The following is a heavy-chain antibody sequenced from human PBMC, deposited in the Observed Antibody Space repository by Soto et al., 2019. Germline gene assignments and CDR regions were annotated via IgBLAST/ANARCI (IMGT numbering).Heavy chain of an antibody. Sequence: QVQLVQSGAEAKKPGASVKVSCKASGYTFTSYYMHWVRQAPGQGLEWMGIISPSGGSTTYAQKFQGRVRMTRDTSTSTVYMELSSLRSEDTAVYYCARVYCSGGGCYGIDYWGQGTLVTVSS. J-gene: IGHJ4*02. CDR3: ARVYCSGGGCYGIDY. CDR2: ISPSGGST. CDR1: GYTFTSYY. V-gene: IGHV1-46*01. D-gene: IGHD2-15*01.